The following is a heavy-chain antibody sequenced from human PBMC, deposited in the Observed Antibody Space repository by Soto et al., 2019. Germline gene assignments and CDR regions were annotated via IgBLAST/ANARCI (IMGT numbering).Heavy chain of an antibody. J-gene: IGHJ2*01. CDR1: GFTFSSYA. V-gene: IGHV3-64*01. D-gene: IGHD1-26*01. CDR2: ISSNGGST. CDR3: ARDAGENPYWYFDL. Sequence: EVQLVESGGGLVQPGGSLRLSCAASGFTFSSYAMHWVRQAPGKGLEYVSAISSNGGSTYYANSVKGRFTISRDNSKNTLYLQMGSLRAEDMAVYYCARDAGENPYWYFDLWGRGTLVTVSS.